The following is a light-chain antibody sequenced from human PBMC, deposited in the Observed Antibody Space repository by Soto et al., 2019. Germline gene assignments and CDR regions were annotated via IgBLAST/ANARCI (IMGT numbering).Light chain of an antibody. Sequence: EIVLTQSPATLSVSPGETATLSCRASQSISGNLDWYQQKPGQTPRLLIQGVSTRATGIPARFSGSGSGTEFTLTISSLQSEDFAVYYCQQYSSWPVTFGPVTKVDIK. CDR2: GVS. CDR1: QSISGN. J-gene: IGKJ3*01. CDR3: QQYSSWPVT. V-gene: IGKV3-15*01.